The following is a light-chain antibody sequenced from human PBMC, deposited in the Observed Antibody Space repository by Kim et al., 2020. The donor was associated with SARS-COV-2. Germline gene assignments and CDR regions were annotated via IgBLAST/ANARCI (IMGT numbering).Light chain of an antibody. V-gene: IGLV3-19*01. CDR3: NSRDSSGTVV. CDR1: SLRGYY. Sequence: VASGKTVRSTCQGNSLRGYYANSYRQKPGQAPVLVIYGKNNRPSGIPDRFSGSSSGNTASLTITGAQAEDEADYYCNSRDSSGTVVFGGGTQLTVL. J-gene: IGLJ2*01. CDR2: GKN.